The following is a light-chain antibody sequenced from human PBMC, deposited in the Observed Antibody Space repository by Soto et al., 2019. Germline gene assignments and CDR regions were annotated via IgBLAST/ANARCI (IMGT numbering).Light chain of an antibody. CDR3: QYYNNYCWT. CDR2: KTS. J-gene: IGKJ1*01. Sequence: DIPLTQSPSTLPASVGDRVTITCRASQSISSWLAWYQQKPGKAPKFLIYKTSNLESGIPSRFSGSGSGTEITLTIGSLQPDDFATYYCQYYNNYCWTFGQGTKVEIK. V-gene: IGKV1-5*03. CDR1: QSISSW.